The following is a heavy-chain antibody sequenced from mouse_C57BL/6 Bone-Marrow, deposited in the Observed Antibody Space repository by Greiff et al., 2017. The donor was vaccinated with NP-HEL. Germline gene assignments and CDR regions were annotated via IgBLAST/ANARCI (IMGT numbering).Heavy chain of an antibody. CDR2: ISSGSSTI. Sequence: EVQEVESGGGLVKPGGSLKLSCAASGFTFSDYGMHWVRQAPEKGLEWVAYISSGSSTIYYADTVKGRFTISRDNAKNTLFLQMTSLRSEDTAMYYCATINWAYWGQGTLVTVSA. CDR1: GFTFSDYG. D-gene: IGHD4-1*01. J-gene: IGHJ3*01. V-gene: IGHV5-17*01. CDR3: ATINWAY.